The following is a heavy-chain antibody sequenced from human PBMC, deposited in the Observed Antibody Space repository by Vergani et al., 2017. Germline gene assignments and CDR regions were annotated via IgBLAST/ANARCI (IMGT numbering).Heavy chain of an antibody. J-gene: IGHJ5*02. V-gene: IGHV4-39*07. CDR3: ARDRQQLVRWFDP. Sequence: QVQLQESGPGLVKPSETLSLTCTVSGGSISSSSYYWGWIRQPPGKGLEWIGSIYYSGSTYYNPSLKSRVTISVDTSKNQFSLKLSSVTAADTAVYYCARDRQQLVRWFDPWGQGTLVTVSS. CDR2: IYYSGST. D-gene: IGHD6-13*01. CDR1: GGSISSSSYY.